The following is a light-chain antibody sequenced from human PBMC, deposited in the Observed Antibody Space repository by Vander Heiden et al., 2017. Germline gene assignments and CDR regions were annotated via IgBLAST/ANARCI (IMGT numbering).Light chain of an antibody. CDR3: QQYNNWPPYT. CDR2: GAS. V-gene: IGKV3-15*01. Sequence: DIVMSQSPATLSVSPAERATLSSRASQSVSSNLAWYQQKPGQAPRLLIYGASTRATGIPARFSGSGSGTEFTLTISSLQSEDFAVYYCQQYNNWPPYTFGQGTKLEIK. J-gene: IGKJ2*01. CDR1: QSVSSN.